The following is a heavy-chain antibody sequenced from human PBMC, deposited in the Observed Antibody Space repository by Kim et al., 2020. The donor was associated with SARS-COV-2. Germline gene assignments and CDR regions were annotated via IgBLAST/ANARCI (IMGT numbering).Heavy chain of an antibody. CDR3: AREGYSYGYAFDI. D-gene: IGHD5-18*01. J-gene: IGHJ3*02. CDR2: IYYSGST. Sequence: SETLSLTCTVSGGSISSGGYYWSWIRQHPGKGLEWIGYIYYSGSTYYNPSLKSRVTISVDTSKNQFSLKLSSVTAADTAVYYCAREGYSYGYAFDIWGQGTMVTVSS. V-gene: IGHV4-31*03. CDR1: GGSISSGGYY.